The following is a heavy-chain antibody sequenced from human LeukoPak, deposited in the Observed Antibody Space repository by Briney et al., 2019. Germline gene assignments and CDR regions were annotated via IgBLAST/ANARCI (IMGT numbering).Heavy chain of an antibody. V-gene: IGHV4-38-2*01. CDR1: GYSISSGYY. Sequence: SETLSLTCAVSGYSISSGYYWGWIRQPPGKGLEWIGSIYHSGSTYYNPSLKSRVTISVDTSKNQFSLKLSSVTAADTAVYYCGRGSDFWSGYLGDWDYWGQGTLVTVSS. D-gene: IGHD3-3*01. J-gene: IGHJ4*02. CDR2: IYHSGST. CDR3: GRGSDFWSGYLGDWDY.